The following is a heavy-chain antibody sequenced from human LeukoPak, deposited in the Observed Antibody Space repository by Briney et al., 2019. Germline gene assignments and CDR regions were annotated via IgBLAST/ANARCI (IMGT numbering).Heavy chain of an antibody. CDR1: GYTFTGYY. V-gene: IGHV1-2*02. D-gene: IGHD6-13*01. Sequence: ASVKVSCKASGYTFTGYYMHWMRQAPGQGLEWMGWINPNSGGTNYAQKFQGRVTMTRDTSISTAYMELSRLRSDDTAVYYCARGSQYSSSWYYFDYWGQGTLVTVSS. CDR2: INPNSGGT. J-gene: IGHJ4*02. CDR3: ARGSQYSSSWYYFDY.